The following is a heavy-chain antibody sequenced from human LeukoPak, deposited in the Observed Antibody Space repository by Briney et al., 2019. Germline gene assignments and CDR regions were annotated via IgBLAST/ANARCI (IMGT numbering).Heavy chain of an antibody. J-gene: IGHJ4*02. D-gene: IGHD4/OR15-4a*01. V-gene: IGHV3-7*01. CDR3: ARGIYGDFDY. Sequence: PGGSLRLSCAASGFTLSSYWMTWVRQAPGKGLEWVANIKQDGSEKYYVDSVKGRFTISRDNAKNSLYLQMNSLRAEDTAKYYCARGIYGDFDYWGQGTLVTVSS. CDR1: GFTLSSYW. CDR2: IKQDGSEK.